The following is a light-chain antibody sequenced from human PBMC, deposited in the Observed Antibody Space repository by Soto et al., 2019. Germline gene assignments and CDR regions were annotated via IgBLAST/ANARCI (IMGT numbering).Light chain of an antibody. J-gene: IGKJ2*01. CDR3: QQCKTWPYT. V-gene: IGKV3-15*01. Sequence: EVVMTQSPATLSVSPGERATLSCRASQSVSSNLVWYQQKPGQAPRLLIYDASTRATGIPARFSGSGSGTEFTLTISSLQSEDFALYFCQQCKTWPYTFGHWTKLEIK. CDR2: DAS. CDR1: QSVSSN.